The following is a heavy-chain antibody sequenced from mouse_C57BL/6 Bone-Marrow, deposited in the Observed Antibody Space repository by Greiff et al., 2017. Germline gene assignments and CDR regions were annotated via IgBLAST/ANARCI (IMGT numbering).Heavy chain of an antibody. CDR2: INSDGGST. D-gene: IGHD1-1*01. CDR1: EYEFPSHD. J-gene: IGHJ1*03. Sequence: EVKLMESGGGLVQPGESLKLSCESNEYEFPSHDMSWVRKTPEKRLELVAAINSDGGSTYYPDTMERRFIISRDITQKTLYLQMSSLRSDDTALYYCARHHYYGSWGYFDVWGTGTTVTVSS. V-gene: IGHV5-2*01. CDR3: ARHHYYGSWGYFDV.